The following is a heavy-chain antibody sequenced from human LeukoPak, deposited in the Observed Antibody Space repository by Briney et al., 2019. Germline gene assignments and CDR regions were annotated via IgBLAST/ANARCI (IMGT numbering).Heavy chain of an antibody. Sequence: KPSETLSLTFAVYSGSFSGYYWSWIRQPPGKGLEWVGEINHSGSTNYNPSLMSRVTISVDASKNQFSLNLSSVTAADTAVYYCARRKITLGGVIVHVFDIWGQGTMVTVSS. CDR1: SGSFSGYY. CDR2: INHSGST. D-gene: IGHD3-16*01. J-gene: IGHJ3*02. V-gene: IGHV4-34*01. CDR3: ARRKITLGGVIVHVFDI.